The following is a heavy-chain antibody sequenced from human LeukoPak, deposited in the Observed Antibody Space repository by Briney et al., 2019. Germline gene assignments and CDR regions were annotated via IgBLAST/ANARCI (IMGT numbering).Heavy chain of an antibody. V-gene: IGHV3-43*02. Sequence: PGGSLRLSCAASGFTFDDYAMHWVRQAPGKGLEWVSLISGDGGSTYYADSVKGRFTISRDNSKNSLYLQMNSLRTEDTALYYCAKDTYYYDSSGYPDYWGQGTLVTVSS. CDR3: AKDTYYYDSSGYPDY. J-gene: IGHJ4*02. CDR1: GFTFDDYA. D-gene: IGHD3-22*01. CDR2: ISGDGGST.